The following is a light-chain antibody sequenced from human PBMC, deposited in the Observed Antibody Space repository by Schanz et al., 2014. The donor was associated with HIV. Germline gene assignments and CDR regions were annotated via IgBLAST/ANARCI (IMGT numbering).Light chain of an antibody. Sequence: QSALTQPPSASGSPGQSVTISCTGTNSDVGGHNYVSWFQQHPGKAPRLIIYEVTKRPSGVPDRFSGSKSGNTASLIVSGLQAEDEADYYCSSYIRSTTPVVFGGGTKVTVL. CDR1: NSDVGGHNY. V-gene: IGLV2-8*01. J-gene: IGLJ2*01. CDR2: EVT. CDR3: SSYIRSTTPVV.